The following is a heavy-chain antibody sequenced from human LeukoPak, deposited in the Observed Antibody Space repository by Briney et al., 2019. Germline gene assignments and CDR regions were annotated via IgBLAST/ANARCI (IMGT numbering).Heavy chain of an antibody. CDR3: ARETSGGWFDP. CDR1: GGSISSYY. J-gene: IGHJ5*02. V-gene: IGHV4-59*01. CDR2: IYYSGST. D-gene: IGHD2-15*01. Sequence: SETLSLTCTVSGGSISSYYWSWIRQPPGKGLEWIGYIYYSGSTNHNPSLKSRVTISVDTSKNQFSLKLSSVTAADTAVYYCARETSGGWFDPWGQGTLVTVSS.